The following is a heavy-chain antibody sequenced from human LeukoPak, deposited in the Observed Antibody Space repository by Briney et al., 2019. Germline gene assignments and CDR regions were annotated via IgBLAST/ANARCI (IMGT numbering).Heavy chain of an antibody. CDR3: ARESRPTVVTPAAYFDY. J-gene: IGHJ4*02. D-gene: IGHD4-23*01. CDR2: IYSGGST. CDR1: GFTVRSNY. V-gene: IGHV3-53*01. Sequence: GGPLRLFCAASGFTVRSNYMSWLRQAPGKGLEGVSVIYSGGSTYNADSVKGRFTISRDTSKNTLYLQMNSLRAEDTAVYYCARESRPTVVTPAAYFDYWGQGTLVTVSS.